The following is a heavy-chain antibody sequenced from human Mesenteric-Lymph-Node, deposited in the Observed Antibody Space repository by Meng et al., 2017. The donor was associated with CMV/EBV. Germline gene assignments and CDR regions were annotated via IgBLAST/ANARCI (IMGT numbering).Heavy chain of an antibody. Sequence: SETLSLTCTVSGYSISSGYYWGWIRQPPGKGLEWIGSIYHSGSIYYNPSLKSRVTISVDTSKNQFSLRMRSVTAADTAVYYCARDKGSFGGDPLGHFDYWGQGTLVTVSS. D-gene: IGHD2-21*01. J-gene: IGHJ4*02. V-gene: IGHV4-38-2*02. CDR1: GYSISSGYY. CDR2: IYHSGSI. CDR3: ARDKGSFGGDPLGHFDY.